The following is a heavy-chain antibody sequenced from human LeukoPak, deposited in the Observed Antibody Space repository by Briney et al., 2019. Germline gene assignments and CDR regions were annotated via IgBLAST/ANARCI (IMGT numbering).Heavy chain of an antibody. Sequence: GGSLRLSCAASGFTFSSYWMHWVRQAPGKGLVWVSCINSDGSSTSYADSVKGRFTISRDNAKNTLYLQMNSLRAEDTAVYYCARDIGSGWYRGGFDYWGQGTLVTVSS. CDR1: GFTFSSYW. V-gene: IGHV3-74*01. CDR3: ARDIGSGWYRGGFDY. D-gene: IGHD6-19*01. CDR2: INSDGSST. J-gene: IGHJ4*02.